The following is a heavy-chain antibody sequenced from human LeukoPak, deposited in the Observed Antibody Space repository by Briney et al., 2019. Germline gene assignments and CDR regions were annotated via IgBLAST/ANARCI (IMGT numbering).Heavy chain of an antibody. CDR3: ARLRTPYSSSWYGWFDP. V-gene: IGHV4-4*09. D-gene: IGHD6-13*01. CDR1: GGSISSYY. J-gene: IGHJ5*02. CDR2: IYTSGST. Sequence: SETLSLTCTVSGGSISSYYWSWIRRPPGKGLEWIGYIYTSGSTNYNPSLKSRVTISVDTSKNQFSLKLSSVTAADTAVYYCARLRTPYSSSWYGWFDPWGQGTLVTVSS.